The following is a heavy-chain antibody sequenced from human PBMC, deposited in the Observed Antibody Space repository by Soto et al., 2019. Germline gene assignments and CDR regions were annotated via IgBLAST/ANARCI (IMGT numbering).Heavy chain of an antibody. CDR3: ASFSSIAAPDWFDP. D-gene: IGHD6-6*01. Sequence: SETLSLTCAVYGGSFSGYYWSWIRQPPGKGLEWIGEINHSGSTNYNPSLKSRVTISVDTSKNQFSLKLSSVTAADTAVYYCASFSSIAAPDWFDPWGQGTLVTVSS. CDR2: INHSGST. CDR1: GGSFSGYY. V-gene: IGHV4-34*01. J-gene: IGHJ5*02.